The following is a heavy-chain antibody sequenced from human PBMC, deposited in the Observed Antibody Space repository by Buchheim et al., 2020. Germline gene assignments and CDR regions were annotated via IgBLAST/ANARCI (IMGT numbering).Heavy chain of an antibody. J-gene: IGHJ4*02. Sequence: EVQLLASGGGLVQPGGSLRLSCAASGFTSGSYAMAWVRQAPGQGLEWVASIGGSGDKTYYRDSVKGRFNISRDSSKNKLLLQMNSLRVEDTALYFCAKGRGFDRWGQGT. CDR3: AKGRGFDR. CDR1: GFTSGSYA. V-gene: IGHV3-23*01. CDR2: IGGSGDKT.